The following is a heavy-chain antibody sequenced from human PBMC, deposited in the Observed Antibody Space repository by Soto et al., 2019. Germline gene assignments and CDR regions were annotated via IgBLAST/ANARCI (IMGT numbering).Heavy chain of an antibody. Sequence: EVQLVESGGGLVQPGRSLRLSCAASGFTLDDYAMHWVRQVPGKGLEWVSGINWNSGSIGYADSVKGRFAISRDNAKNSLYLQINSLRAEDTAFYYCVKDESINWYSGHFRHWGQGTLVTVSS. V-gene: IGHV3-9*01. CDR1: GFTLDDYA. D-gene: IGHD6-13*01. J-gene: IGHJ1*01. CDR3: VKDESINWYSGHFRH. CDR2: INWNSGSI.